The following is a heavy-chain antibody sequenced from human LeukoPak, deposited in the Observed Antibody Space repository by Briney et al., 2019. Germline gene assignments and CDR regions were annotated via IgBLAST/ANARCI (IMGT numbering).Heavy chain of an antibody. CDR3: ASSNPYYYYGMDV. J-gene: IGHJ6*02. Sequence: GGSLRLSCAASGFTFNNYNMNWVRQAPGKGLEWVSYISSSSSYIYYADSVKGRYTISRDNAKNSLYLQMNSLRAEDTAVYYCASSNPYYYYGMDVWGQGTTVTVSS. CDR2: ISSSSSYI. CDR1: GFTFNNYN. V-gene: IGHV3-21*01.